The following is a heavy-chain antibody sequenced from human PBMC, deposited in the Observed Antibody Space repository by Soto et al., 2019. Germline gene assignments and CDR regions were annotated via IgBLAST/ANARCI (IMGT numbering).Heavy chain of an antibody. J-gene: IGHJ6*02. CDR2: IDPSDSYT. CDR1: GYSFTSYW. CDR3: AINIPLYCSSTSCANYGMDV. Sequence: GESLKISCKGSGYSFTSYWISWVRQMPGKGLEWMGRIDPSDSYTNYSPSFQGHVTISADKSISTAYLQCSRLKASDTAMYYCAINIPLYCSSTSCANYGMDVWGQGTTVTVSS. D-gene: IGHD2-2*01. V-gene: IGHV5-10-1*01.